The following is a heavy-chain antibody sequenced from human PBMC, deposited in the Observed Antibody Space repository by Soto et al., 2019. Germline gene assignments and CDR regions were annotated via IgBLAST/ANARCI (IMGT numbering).Heavy chain of an antibody. D-gene: IGHD2-2*01. CDR1: GFTYSSYA. CDR2: ISYDGSNK. J-gene: IGHJ5*02. Sequence: LRLSCAASGFTYSSYAMHWVRQAPGKGLGRVAVISYDGSNKYYADSVKGRFTISRDNSKNTLYLQMNSLRAEDTAVYYCARDQYCSSTSCPKGYNWFDPWGQGTLVTVSS. V-gene: IGHV3-30-3*01. CDR3: ARDQYCSSTSCPKGYNWFDP.